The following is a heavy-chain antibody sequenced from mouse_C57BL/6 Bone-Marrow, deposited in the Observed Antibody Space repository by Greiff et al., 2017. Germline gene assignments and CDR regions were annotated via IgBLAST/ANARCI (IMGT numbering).Heavy chain of an antibody. CDR2: ISDGGSYT. V-gene: IGHV5-4*03. D-gene: IGHD2-3*01. Sequence: EVMLVESGGGLVKPGGSLKLSCAASVFTFSSYAMSWVRQTPEKRLEWVATISDGGSYTYYPDNVKGRFTISRDNAKNNLYLQMSHLKSEDTAMYYCARGLLPYAMDYWGQGTSVTVSS. CDR1: VFTFSSYA. CDR3: ARGLLPYAMDY. J-gene: IGHJ4*01.